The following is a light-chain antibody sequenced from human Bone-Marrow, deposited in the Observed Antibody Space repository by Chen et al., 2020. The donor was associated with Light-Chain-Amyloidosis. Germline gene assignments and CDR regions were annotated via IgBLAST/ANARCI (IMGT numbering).Light chain of an antibody. CDR2: GAS. V-gene: IGKV3-20*01. CDR3: QHYGGSPRT. CDR1: RSIDSTY. J-gene: IGKJ1*01. Sequence: EIVLTQSPGTLSLSPGERATLSCRASRSIDSTYLAWYHQKPGQAPRLLIYGASSRATGIPDRFSGSGSGTDFSLTISRLEPEDFAVYYCQHYGGSPRTFGQGIKVEI.